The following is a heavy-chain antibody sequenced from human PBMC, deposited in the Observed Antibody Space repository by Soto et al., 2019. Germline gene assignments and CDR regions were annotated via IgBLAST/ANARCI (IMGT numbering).Heavy chain of an antibody. J-gene: IGHJ6*02. D-gene: IGHD4-17*01. CDR3: ATTGDYAAYRMDV. CDR1: GYSFTSYW. V-gene: IGHV5-51*01. CDR2: IYPSDSDT. Sequence: PGESXKLSCTGSGYSFTSYWIGWVRQMPGKGLEWMGIIYPSDSDTRYTPSFQGQVTISADKSISTPYLQWSSLKASDTAMYYCATTGDYAAYRMDVWGHGTTVTVSS.